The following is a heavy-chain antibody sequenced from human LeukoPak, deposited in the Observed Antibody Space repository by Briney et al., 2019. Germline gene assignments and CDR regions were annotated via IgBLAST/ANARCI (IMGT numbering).Heavy chain of an antibody. Sequence: SETLSLTCAVYGWSFSGCYWSWIRQPPGKGLEWIGEINHSGSTNYNPSLKSRVTISVDTSKNQFSLKLSSVTAADTAVYYCARAHSSSWYFVWFDPWGQGTLVTVSS. CDR3: ARAHSSSWYFVWFDP. CDR2: INHSGST. J-gene: IGHJ5*02. CDR1: GWSFSGCY. V-gene: IGHV4-34*01. D-gene: IGHD6-13*01.